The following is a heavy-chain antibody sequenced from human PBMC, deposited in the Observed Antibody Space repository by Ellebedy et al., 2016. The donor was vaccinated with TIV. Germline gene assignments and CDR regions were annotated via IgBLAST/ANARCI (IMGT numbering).Heavy chain of an antibody. V-gene: IGHV3-11*01. CDR2: ISSSGSTI. CDR3: ASRGSSGYYYENAFDI. Sequence: PGGSLRLSCAASGFTFSDYYMSWIRQAPGKGLEWVSYISSSGSTIYYADSVKGRFTISRDNAKNSLYLQMNSLRAEDTAVYYCASRGSSGYYYENAFDIWGQGTMVTVSS. J-gene: IGHJ3*02. CDR1: GFTFSDYY. D-gene: IGHD3-22*01.